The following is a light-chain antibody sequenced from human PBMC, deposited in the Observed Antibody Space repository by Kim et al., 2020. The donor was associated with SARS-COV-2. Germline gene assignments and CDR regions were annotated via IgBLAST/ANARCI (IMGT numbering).Light chain of an antibody. V-gene: IGLV2-14*03. CDR1: SSDIGGYNY. Sequence: QSALTQPASVSGSPGQSITISYTGTSSDIGGYNYVSWYQRHPGKAPKLMIYDVTDRPSGVSDRFSGSKSGNTASLIISGLQADDEAHYYCSSYTNRSTVVFGGGTQLTVL. J-gene: IGLJ2*01. CDR3: SSYTNRSTVV. CDR2: DVT.